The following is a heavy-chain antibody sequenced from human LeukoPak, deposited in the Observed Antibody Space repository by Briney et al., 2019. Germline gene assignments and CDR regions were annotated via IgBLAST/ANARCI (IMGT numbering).Heavy chain of an antibody. CDR2: ISSGSSIM. Sequence: GGSLRLSCVASGFTFGSYSMNWVRQAPGKGLEWVSYISSGSSIMYYADSVKGRFSISRDNAKNSLYLQMKSLRVEDTAVYYCARDRSYYQYLEHWGQGTLVTVSS. J-gene: IGHJ4*02. D-gene: IGHD3-10*01. V-gene: IGHV3-48*04. CDR3: ARDRSYYQYLEH. CDR1: GFTFGSYS.